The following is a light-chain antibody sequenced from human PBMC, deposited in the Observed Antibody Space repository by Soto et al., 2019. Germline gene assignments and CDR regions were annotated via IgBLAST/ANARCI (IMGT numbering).Light chain of an antibody. CDR3: QQYASLSWT. J-gene: IGKJ1*01. CDR2: DAS. CDR1: QSISSW. Sequence: DIQMTQSPSTLSASLGDRVTITCRASQSISSWLAWYQQKPGKAPKLLIYDASSLESGVPSRFSGSGSGTEFTLTISSLQPDDFATYYCQQYASLSWTFGQGTKVDI. V-gene: IGKV1-5*01.